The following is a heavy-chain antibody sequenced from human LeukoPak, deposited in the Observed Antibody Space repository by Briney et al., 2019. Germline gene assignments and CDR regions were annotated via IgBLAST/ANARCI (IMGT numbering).Heavy chain of an antibody. CDR1: GYTFTSYY. CDR3: ARDAPYDSSGYYSSIYFGY. D-gene: IGHD3-22*01. Sequence: ASVKVSCKASGYTFTSYYMHWVRQAPGQGLEWMGIINPSGGSTSYAQKFQGRVTMTGYTSTSTIYMELSSLRSEDTAVYYCARDAPYDSSGYYSSIYFGYWGQGTLVTVSS. J-gene: IGHJ4*02. V-gene: IGHV1-46*01. CDR2: INPSGGST.